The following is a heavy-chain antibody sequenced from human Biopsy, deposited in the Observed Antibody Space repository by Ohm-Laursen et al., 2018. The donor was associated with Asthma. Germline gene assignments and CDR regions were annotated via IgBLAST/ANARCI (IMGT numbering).Heavy chain of an antibody. V-gene: IGHV4-59*01. Sequence: SETLSLTCTVSGVSIRSYYWTWIRQPPGKGLEWIGNIHYSGSTCSNPSLKSRVTISVDTSKKQISLRLSSVIAADTAVYYRAGFCSGGNCPDHWGQGTLVTVSS. CDR3: AGFCSGGNCPDH. D-gene: IGHD2-15*01. J-gene: IGHJ4*02. CDR2: IHYSGST. CDR1: GVSIRSYY.